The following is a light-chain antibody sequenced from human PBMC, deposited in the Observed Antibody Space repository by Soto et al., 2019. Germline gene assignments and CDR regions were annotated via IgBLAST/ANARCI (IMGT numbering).Light chain of an antibody. CDR2: GAS. J-gene: IGKJ1*01. CDR3: QQYDTSPRT. V-gene: IGKV3-20*01. Sequence: EIVLTQSPGTLSLSPGERATLSCRASQSVRSNYLAWYQQKPGQAPRLLIYGASSRATGIPARFSGSGSGTDFTLTINSLQSEDFAVYYCQQYDTSPRTFGQGTKVEIK. CDR1: QSVRSNY.